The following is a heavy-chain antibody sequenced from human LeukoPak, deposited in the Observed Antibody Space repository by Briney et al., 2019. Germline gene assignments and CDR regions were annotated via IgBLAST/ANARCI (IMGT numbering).Heavy chain of an antibody. Sequence: GGSLRLSCAVSGFTVSSNYMSWVRQAPGKGLEWVSVIYSGGSAYYAESVKGRFTISRDNSKNTLYLHMNSLRAEDTAVYYCARELGIAASYFDYWGQGTLVTVSS. CDR1: GFTVSSNY. CDR3: ARELGIAASYFDY. J-gene: IGHJ4*02. D-gene: IGHD6-13*01. CDR2: IYSGGSA. V-gene: IGHV3-66*01.